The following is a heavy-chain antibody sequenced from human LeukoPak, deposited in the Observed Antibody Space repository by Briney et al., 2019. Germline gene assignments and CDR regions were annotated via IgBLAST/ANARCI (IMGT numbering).Heavy chain of an antibody. CDR1: GFTFSSYA. CDR2: ISYDGSNK. CDR3: ARDPAYDILTGYYFDY. J-gene: IGHJ4*02. Sequence: GGSLRLSCAASGFTFSSYAMHWVRQAPGEGLEWVAVISYDGSNKYYADSVKGRFTISRDNSKNTLYLQMNSLRAEDTAVYHCARDPAYDILTGYYFDYWGQGTLVTVSS. D-gene: IGHD3-9*01. V-gene: IGHV3-30*04.